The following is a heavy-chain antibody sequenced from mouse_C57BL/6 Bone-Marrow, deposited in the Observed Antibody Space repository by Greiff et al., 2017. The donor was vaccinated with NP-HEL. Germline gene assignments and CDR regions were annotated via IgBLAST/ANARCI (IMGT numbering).Heavy chain of an antibody. CDR1: GFTFNTYA. CDR3: VRERGYYSNPWFAY. CDR2: IRSKSSNYAT. Sequence: EVQRVESGGGLVQPKGSLKLSCAASGFTFNTYAMHWVRQAPGKGLEWVARIRSKSSNYATYYADSVKDRFTISRDDSQSMLYLQMNNLKTEDTAMYYCVRERGYYSNPWFAYWGQGTLVTVSA. D-gene: IGHD2-5*01. J-gene: IGHJ3*01. V-gene: IGHV10-3*01.